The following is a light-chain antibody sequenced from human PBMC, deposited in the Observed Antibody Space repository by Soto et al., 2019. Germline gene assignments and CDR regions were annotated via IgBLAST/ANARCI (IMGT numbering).Light chain of an antibody. CDR3: QQYNNWPLT. CDR1: QSVSSN. V-gene: IGKV3-15*01. Sequence: ELVLTQSPATLSVSPGERATLSCRASQSVSSNLAWYQQTPGQAPRLLIYGASTRATGIPARFSGSGSGTEFTLTISSLQSEDFAVYYCQQYNNWPLTFGGGTKVDIK. J-gene: IGKJ4*01. CDR2: GAS.